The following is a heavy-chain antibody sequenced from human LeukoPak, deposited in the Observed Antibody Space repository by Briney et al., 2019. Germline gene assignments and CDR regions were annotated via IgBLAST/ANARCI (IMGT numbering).Heavy chain of an antibody. CDR1: GFAFSYYG. Sequence: GGSLRLSCAASGFAFSYYGMHWIRHAPGKGLEWVAVISHDGSNIHYGDSVKGRFTISRDNSKNTVYLQMNSLRAEDTAIYYCAKDPYRVVVATGNYLDPWGQGTLVTVSS. CDR3: AKDPYRVVVATGNYLDP. V-gene: IGHV3-30*18. D-gene: IGHD2-15*01. CDR2: ISHDGSNI. J-gene: IGHJ5*02.